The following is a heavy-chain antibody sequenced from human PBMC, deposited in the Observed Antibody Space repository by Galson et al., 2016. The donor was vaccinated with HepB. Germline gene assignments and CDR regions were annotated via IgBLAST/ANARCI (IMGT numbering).Heavy chain of an antibody. CDR1: GYMFTNYG. V-gene: IGHV1-18*01. CDR3: AREVSSGYFYQRYFDS. Sequence: SVKVSCKASGYMFTNYGISWVRQAPGQGLEWMGWISAYNGNTNYAQKFQDRVTMTTDTSTTVYMELRSMTSDDTAVYYCAREVSSGYFYQRYFDSWGQGTLFTVSA. D-gene: IGHD3-22*01. J-gene: IGHJ4*02. CDR2: ISAYNGNT.